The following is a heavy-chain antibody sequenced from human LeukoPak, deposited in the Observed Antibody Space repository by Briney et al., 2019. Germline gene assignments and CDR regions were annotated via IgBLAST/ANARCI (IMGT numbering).Heavy chain of an antibody. CDR3: ARGARGSYSY. V-gene: IGHV4-59*08. D-gene: IGHD1-26*01. J-gene: IGHJ4*02. CDR1: GGSISTYY. CDR2: IYYSGST. Sequence: SETLSLTCTVSGGSISTYYWSWIRQPPGKGLEWIGYIYYSGSTNYNPSLKSRVTISVDTSKNQFSLKLSSVTAADTAVYYCARGARGSYSYWGQGTLVTVSS.